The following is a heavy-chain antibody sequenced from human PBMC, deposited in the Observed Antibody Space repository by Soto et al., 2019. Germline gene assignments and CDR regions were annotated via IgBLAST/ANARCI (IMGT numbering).Heavy chain of an antibody. V-gene: IGHV3-7*05. CDR2: IKEDGSQK. J-gene: IGHJ4*02. D-gene: IGHD3-22*01. CDR3: ARTVEYDRKDICRHFDY. Sequence: SGGSLRLSCAASGFIFSNYWMSWVRQAPGKGPEWVANIKEDGSQKHYVDSMKGRLSISRDNAKNSLYLQMNSLRAEDTAVYYCARTVEYDRKDICRHFDYWGQGTLVTVSS. CDR1: GFIFSNYW.